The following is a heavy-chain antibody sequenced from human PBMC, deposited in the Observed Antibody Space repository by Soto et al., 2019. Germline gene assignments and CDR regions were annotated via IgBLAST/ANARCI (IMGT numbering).Heavy chain of an antibody. CDR1: GFTFSNAW. V-gene: IGHV3-15*01. D-gene: IGHD2-15*01. CDR3: TTDLDVVVVDATGADAFDI. J-gene: IGHJ3*02. Sequence: EVQLVESGGGLVKPGGSLRLSCAASGFTFSNAWMSWVRQAPGKGLEWVGRIKSKTDGGTTDYAAPVKGRFTIPRDDSKSTLYLQMNSLKSEDKAVYYCTTDLDVVVVDATGADAFDIWGQGTMVTVSS. CDR2: IKSKTDGGTT.